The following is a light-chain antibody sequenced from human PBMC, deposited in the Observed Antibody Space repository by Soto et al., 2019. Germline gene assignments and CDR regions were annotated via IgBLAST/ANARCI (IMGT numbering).Light chain of an antibody. CDR2: KAS. CDR3: QQYNTYPLT. CDR1: QSISTW. J-gene: IGKJ4*01. V-gene: IGKV1-5*03. Sequence: DIQMTQSPSALSASVGDRVTITSRASQSISTWLAWYQQKPGKAPKLLIYKASSLEGGVPSRFSGSGSGTEFNITISSLQPDDFATYYCQQYNTYPLTFGGGTTVDTK.